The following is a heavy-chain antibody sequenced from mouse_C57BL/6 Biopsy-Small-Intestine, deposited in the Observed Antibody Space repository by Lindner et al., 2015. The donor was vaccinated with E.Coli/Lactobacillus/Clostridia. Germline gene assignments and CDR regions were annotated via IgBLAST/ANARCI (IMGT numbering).Heavy chain of an antibody. V-gene: IGHV1-64*01. D-gene: IGHD1-1*02. Sequence: SVKVSCKASGYTFSSYYMHWLRQAPGQGLEWMGIINPSGGSTSYAPKFQARVTMTGDTSTSTVYMELSSLRSEDTAVYYCVRGTHYYGSGGYEAYWGQGTLVTVSS. CDR3: VRGTHYYGSGGYEAY. CDR2: INPSGGST. CDR1: GYTFSSYY. J-gene: IGHJ4*01.